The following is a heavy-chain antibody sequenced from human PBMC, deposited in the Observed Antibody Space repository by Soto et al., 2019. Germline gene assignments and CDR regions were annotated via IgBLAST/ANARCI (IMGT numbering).Heavy chain of an antibody. CDR2: IKQDGSEK. CDR3: ARESISRYCSGGSCYLPLPDDAFDI. J-gene: IGHJ3*02. CDR1: GFTFSSYW. D-gene: IGHD2-15*01. V-gene: IGHV3-7*01. Sequence: EVQLVESGGGLVQPGGSLRLSCAASGFTFSSYWMSWVRQAPGKGLEWVANIKQDGSEKYYVDSVKGRFTISRDNAKNSLYLQINSLRAEDTAVYYCARESISRYCSGGSCYLPLPDDAFDIWGQGTMVTVSS.